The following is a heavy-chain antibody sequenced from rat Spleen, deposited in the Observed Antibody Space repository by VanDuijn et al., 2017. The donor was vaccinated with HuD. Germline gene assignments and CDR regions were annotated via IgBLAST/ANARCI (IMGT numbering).Heavy chain of an antibody. CDR1: GFSLTNFG. Sequence: QVQLKESGPGLVQPSQTLSLTCTVSGFSLTNFGVTWVRQPPGKGLEWIGAIWSGGTTDYSSALKSRLSITRDISKSQVFLKMNSLQTEDTATYYCARANRDSYAHFDYWGQGVMVTVSS. CDR3: ARANRDSYAHFDY. J-gene: IGHJ2*01. CDR2: IWSGGTT. D-gene: IGHD1-12*01. V-gene: IGHV2-4*01.